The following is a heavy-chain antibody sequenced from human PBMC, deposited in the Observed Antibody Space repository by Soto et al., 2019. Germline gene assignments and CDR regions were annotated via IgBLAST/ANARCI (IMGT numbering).Heavy chain of an antibody. Sequence: ESGGGLVKPGGSVRLSCAASGFSFSDAWMTWVRQAPGKGLEWVGRIKSRTDGGTTDYAAPVKARFTISRFDSENTLYLQLNSLKSDDTAVYYCATSDSMWDYYAMDVWGQGTTVTVSS. J-gene: IGHJ6*02. V-gene: IGHV3-15*01. CDR1: GFSFSDAW. CDR2: IKSRTDGGTT. D-gene: IGHD4-4*01. CDR3: ATSDSMWDYYAMDV.